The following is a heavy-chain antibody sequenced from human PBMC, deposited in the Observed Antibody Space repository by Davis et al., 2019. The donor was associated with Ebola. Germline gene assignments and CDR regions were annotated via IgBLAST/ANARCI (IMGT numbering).Heavy chain of an antibody. CDR3: STDTFGREDY. D-gene: IGHD3-10*01. Sequence: PGGSLRLSFVASGFTFSSYWMHWVRQAPGKGLVWVSRIYRDAATITYADSVKGRFTISRDNAKNTLYLQMNSLSAEDTAVYYCSTDTFGREDYWGQGSLVTVSS. J-gene: IGHJ4*02. V-gene: IGHV3-74*01. CDR2: IYRDAATI. CDR1: GFTFSSYW.